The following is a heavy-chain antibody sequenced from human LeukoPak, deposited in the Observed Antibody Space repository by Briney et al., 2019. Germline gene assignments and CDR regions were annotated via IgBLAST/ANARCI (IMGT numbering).Heavy chain of an antibody. Sequence: TGGSLRLSCAASGFTFSTYSMNWVRQAPGKGLEWVSAINSRSSYIYYADSVKGRFTISRDNAKNSLYLQVNSLRDEDTAVYYCARIVITPPYGMDVWGQGTTVTVSS. J-gene: IGHJ6*02. V-gene: IGHV3-21*01. D-gene: IGHD3-16*01. CDR1: GFTFSTYS. CDR2: INSRSSYI. CDR3: ARIVITPPYGMDV.